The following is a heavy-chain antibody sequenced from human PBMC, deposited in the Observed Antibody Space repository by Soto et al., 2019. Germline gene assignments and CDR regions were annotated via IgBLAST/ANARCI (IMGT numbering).Heavy chain of an antibody. Sequence: PSETLSLTCTVSGGSVSSGSYYWSWIRQPPGKGLEWIGYIYYSGSSNYNPSLKSRVTISVDTSKNQCSLKLSSVTAADTAVYSCASRYCSSTSCYLNWFDPWGKGTLVTVSS. J-gene: IGHJ5*02. D-gene: IGHD2-2*01. V-gene: IGHV4-61*01. CDR3: ASRYCSSTSCYLNWFDP. CDR1: GGSVSSGSYY. CDR2: IYYSGSS.